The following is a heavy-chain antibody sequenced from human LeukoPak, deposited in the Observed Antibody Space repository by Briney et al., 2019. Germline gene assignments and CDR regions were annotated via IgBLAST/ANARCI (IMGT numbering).Heavy chain of an antibody. CDR1: GGSISSGDYY. CDR3: VRGLGYYHSGGYYYFDY. CDR2: IYYSGST. V-gene: IGHV4-31*03. J-gene: IGHJ4*02. Sequence: SETLSLTCTVSGGSISSGDYYWSWIRQHPGKGLEWIGYIYYSGSTYYNPSFKRRVTISVDTSKNQFSLKLTSVTAADTAVYYCVRGLGYYHSGGYYYFDYWGQGTLVTVSS. D-gene: IGHD3-22*01.